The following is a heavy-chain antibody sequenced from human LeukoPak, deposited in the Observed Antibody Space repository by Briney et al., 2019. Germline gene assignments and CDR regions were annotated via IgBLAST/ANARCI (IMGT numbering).Heavy chain of an antibody. J-gene: IGHJ2*01. CDR3: ARYRRGIVVVPAADWYFDL. D-gene: IGHD2-2*01. CDR1: GGSFSGYY. V-gene: IGHV4-34*01. Sequence: SETLSLTCAVYGGSFSGYYWSWIRQPPGKGLEWIGEIYHSGSTNYNPSLKSRVTISLDKSKNQFSLKLSSVTAADTAVYYCARYRRGIVVVPAADWYFDLWGRGTPVTVSS. CDR2: IYHSGST.